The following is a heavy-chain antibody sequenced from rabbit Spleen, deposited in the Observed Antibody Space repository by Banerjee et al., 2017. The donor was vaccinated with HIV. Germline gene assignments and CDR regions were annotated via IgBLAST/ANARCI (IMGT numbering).Heavy chain of an antibody. CDR3: ARDLDAGAYYFDL. V-gene: IGHV1S45*01. CDR1: GFSFSSSYD. D-gene: IGHD1-1*01. CDR2: IYTGNGKT. Sequence: QEQLVESGGGLVQPEGSLTLTCKASGFSFSSSYDMCWVRQAPGKGLEWIGCIYTGNGKTYYASWAKGRFTISKSSSTTVTLQMTSLTGADTATYFCARDLDAGAYYFDLWGPGTLVTVS. J-gene: IGHJ4*01.